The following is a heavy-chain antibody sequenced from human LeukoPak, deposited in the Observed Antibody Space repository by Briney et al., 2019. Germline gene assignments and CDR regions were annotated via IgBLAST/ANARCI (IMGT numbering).Heavy chain of an antibody. V-gene: IGHV4-39*07. Sequence: SETLSLTCAVYGGSFSSYYWGWIRQPPGKGLEWIGSIYYSGSTYYNPSLKSRVTISVDTSKNQFSLKLSSVTAADTAVYYCARDWLDSYGPAWFDPWGQGTLVTVSS. J-gene: IGHJ5*02. CDR1: GGSFSSYY. CDR2: IYYSGST. D-gene: IGHD5-18*01. CDR3: ARDWLDSYGPAWFDP.